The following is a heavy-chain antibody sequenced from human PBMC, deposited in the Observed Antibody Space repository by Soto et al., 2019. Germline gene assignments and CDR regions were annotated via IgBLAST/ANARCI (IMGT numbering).Heavy chain of an antibody. V-gene: IGHV1-8*01. CDR2: MNTNTGNT. J-gene: IGHJ6*02. Sequence: QVHLVQSGAEVKKPGASVKVSCKASGYTFSSYDINWVRQAAGQGLEWMGWMNTNTGNTGSAQKFQGRVTLTRDNSITTAYMELTGLRSEDTAVYYCGRYDYYSYALDVWGQGTTVPVSS. CDR1: GYTFSSYD. D-gene: IGHD2-2*01. CDR3: GRYDYYSYALDV.